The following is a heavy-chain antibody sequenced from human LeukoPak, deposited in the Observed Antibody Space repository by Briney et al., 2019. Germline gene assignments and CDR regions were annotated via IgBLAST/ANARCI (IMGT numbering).Heavy chain of an antibody. CDR1: GGSISSSYYY. CDR2: IYYSGST. Sequence: SETLSLTCTVSGGSISSSYYYWGWIRQPPGKGLEWIGSIYYSGSTYYNPSLKSRVTISVDTSKDQFSLKLRSVTAADTAVYYCVRHFGTWGQGTLVTVSS. CDR3: VRHFGT. D-gene: IGHD3/OR15-3a*01. V-gene: IGHV4-39*01. J-gene: IGHJ4*02.